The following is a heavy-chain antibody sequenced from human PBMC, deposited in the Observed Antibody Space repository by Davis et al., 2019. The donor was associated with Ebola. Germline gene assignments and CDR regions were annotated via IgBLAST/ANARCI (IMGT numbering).Heavy chain of an antibody. Sequence: AASVKVSCKASGYTFRNSAISWVRQAPGQGLEWMGWISAYNGNTNYAQILQGRVTMTTDTSTGPAYMELRSLRSDDTAVYFCARTSIVGTTTTASDIWGQGTKVTVSS. V-gene: IGHV1-18*01. CDR2: ISAYNGNT. CDR3: ARTSIVGTTTTASDI. CDR1: GYTFRNSA. D-gene: IGHD1-26*01. J-gene: IGHJ3*02.